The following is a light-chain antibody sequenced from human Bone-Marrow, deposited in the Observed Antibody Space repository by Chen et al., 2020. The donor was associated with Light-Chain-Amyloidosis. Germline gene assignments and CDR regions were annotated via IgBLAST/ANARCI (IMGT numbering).Light chain of an antibody. CDR1: NIGSTS. CDR2: DDS. CDR3: QVWDRSSDRPV. Sequence: SYVLTQPSSVSVAPGQTATLACGGNNIGSTSVHWYQQTPGQAPILVVYDDSDRPSGIPERLSGSNSGNTATLTISRVEAGDEADYYCQVWDRSSDRPVFGGGTKLTVL. V-gene: IGLV3-21*02. J-gene: IGLJ3*02.